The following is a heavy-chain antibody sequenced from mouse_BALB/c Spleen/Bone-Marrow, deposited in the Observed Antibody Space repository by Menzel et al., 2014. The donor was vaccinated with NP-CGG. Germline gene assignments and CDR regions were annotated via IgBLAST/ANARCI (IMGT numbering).Heavy chain of an antibody. J-gene: IGHJ3*01. CDR2: ISSGGSYT. CDR1: GFTFSSYA. Sequence: EVKLMESGGGLVKPGGSLKLSCAASGFTFSSYAMSWVRQTPEKRLEWVATISSGGSYTYYPDSVEGRFTISRDNAKNTLYLQMSSLRSEDTAMYYCARPRFAYWGQGTLVTVSA. CDR3: ARPRFAY. V-gene: IGHV5-9-3*01.